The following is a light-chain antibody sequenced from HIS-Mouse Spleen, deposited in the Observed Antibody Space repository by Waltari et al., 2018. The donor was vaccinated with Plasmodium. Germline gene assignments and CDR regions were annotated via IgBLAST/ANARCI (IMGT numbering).Light chain of an antibody. CDR3: MQALQTWT. V-gene: IGKV2-28*01. J-gene: IGKJ1*01. Sequence: DIVMTQSPLSLPVTPGEPASISCRSSQSLLHSNGYNFLDWYLQKPGQSPQILVYLGFNRASGVPYRFSGSGSGTDFTLKISRVEAEDVGVYYCMQALQTWTFGQGTKVEIK. CDR1: QSLLHSNGYNF. CDR2: LGF.